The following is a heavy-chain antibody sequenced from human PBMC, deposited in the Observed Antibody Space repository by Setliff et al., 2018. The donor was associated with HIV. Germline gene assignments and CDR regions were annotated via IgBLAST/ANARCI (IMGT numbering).Heavy chain of an antibody. Sequence: ASVKVSCKASGYTFTSYYMHWVRQAPGQGLEWMGIINPSGGSTSYAQKFQGRVTMTRDTSTSTVYMELSNLRSEDTAVYYCDRDPAVLGLYYDYYMDVWGKGTTGTVSS. CDR3: DRDPAVLGLYYDYYMDV. CDR1: GYTFTSYY. J-gene: IGHJ6*03. CDR2: INPSGGST. V-gene: IGHV1-46*03. D-gene: IGHD2-8*01.